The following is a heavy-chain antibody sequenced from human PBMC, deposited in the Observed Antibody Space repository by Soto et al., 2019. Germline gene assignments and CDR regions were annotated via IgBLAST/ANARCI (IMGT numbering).Heavy chain of an antibody. Sequence: EVQLVESGGGLVQPGGSLRLSCAASGFTFNTYSMNWVRQAPGKGLEWVSYISKSSSTILYADSVKGRFSISRDNAKKSLYLQINSLRDEDTAVYYCARDANDYGYYFDSWGQGTLVTVSS. CDR1: GFTFNTYS. CDR3: ARDANDYGYYFDS. D-gene: IGHD4-17*01. CDR2: ISKSSSTI. J-gene: IGHJ4*02. V-gene: IGHV3-48*02.